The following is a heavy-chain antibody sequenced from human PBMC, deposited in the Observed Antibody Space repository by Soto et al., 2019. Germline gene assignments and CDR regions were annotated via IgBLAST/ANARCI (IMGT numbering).Heavy chain of an antibody. J-gene: IGHJ4*02. V-gene: IGHV3-30*18. Sequence: GGSLRLSCAASGFTFSSYGMHWVRQAPGKGLEWVAVISYDGSNKYYADSVKGRFTISRDNSKNTLYLQMNSLRAEDTAVYYCAKDRRGEWELHSIDWVFDYWGQGTLVTVSS. CDR1: GFTFSSYG. CDR3: AKDRRGEWELHSIDWVFDY. CDR2: ISYDGSNK. D-gene: IGHD1-26*01.